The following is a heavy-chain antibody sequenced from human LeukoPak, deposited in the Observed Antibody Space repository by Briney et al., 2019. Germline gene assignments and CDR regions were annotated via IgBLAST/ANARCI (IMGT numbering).Heavy chain of an antibody. V-gene: IGHV4-38-2*02. CDR2: IYHSGSA. CDR3: ARDLSDHRRDGYNYVDY. D-gene: IGHD5-24*01. J-gene: IGHJ4*02. CDR1: DYSISSGYY. Sequence: SETLSLTCSVSDYSISSGYYWGWIRQPPGKGLEWIGSMEWIGSIYHSGSAYYNPSLKSRVTISVDTSKNQFSLKLSSVTAADTAVYYCARDLSDHRRDGYNYVDYWGQGTLVTVSS.